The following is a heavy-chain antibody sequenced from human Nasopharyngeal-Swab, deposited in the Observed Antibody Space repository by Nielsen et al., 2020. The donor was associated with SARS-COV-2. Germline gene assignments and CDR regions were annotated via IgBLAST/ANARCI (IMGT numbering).Heavy chain of an antibody. Sequence: GESLKISCAASGFTFSSYWMSWVRQAPGKGLEWVANIKQDGSEKYYVDSVKGRFTISRDNAKNSLYLQMNSLRAEDTAVYYCARGYSSPDAWGKGTTVTVSS. J-gene: IGHJ6*04. D-gene: IGHD6-13*01. V-gene: IGHV3-7*04. CDR1: GFTFSSYW. CDR3: ARGYSSPDA. CDR2: IKQDGSEK.